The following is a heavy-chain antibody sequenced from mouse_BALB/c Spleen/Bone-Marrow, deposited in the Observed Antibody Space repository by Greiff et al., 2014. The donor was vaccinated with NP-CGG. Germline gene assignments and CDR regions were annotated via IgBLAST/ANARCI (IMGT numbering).Heavy chain of an antibody. D-gene: IGHD1-1*01. J-gene: IGHJ2*01. Sequence: EVMLVESRGGLVKPGGSLKLSCAASGFTFSSYGMSWVRQTPEKRLEWVATISGGGSYTYYPDSVKGRFTISRDNAKNNLYLQMSSLRSEDTALYYCARQAGGSGYFDYWGQGTTLTVSS. CDR1: GFTFSSYG. CDR3: ARQAGGSGYFDY. V-gene: IGHV5-9-2*01. CDR2: ISGGGSYT.